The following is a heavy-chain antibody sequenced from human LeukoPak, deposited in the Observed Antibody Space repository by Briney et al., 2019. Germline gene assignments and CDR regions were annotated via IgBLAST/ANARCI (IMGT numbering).Heavy chain of an antibody. V-gene: IGHV3-74*01. CDR2: VSGDGNRS. J-gene: IGHJ1*01. D-gene: IGHD2-21*02. CDR1: GFTFSVYW. Sequence: GGSLRLSCAASGFTFSVYWIYWVRQAPGKGLVWVSRVSGDGNRSTYADSVKGRFTISRDNAKNTVYLQMNSLRAEDTAVYYCARTYCGGDCYGYFRHWGQGTLVTVSS. CDR3: ARTYCGGDCYGYFRH.